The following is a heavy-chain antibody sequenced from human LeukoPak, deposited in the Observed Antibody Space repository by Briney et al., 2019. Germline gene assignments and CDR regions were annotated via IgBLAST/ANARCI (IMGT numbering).Heavy chain of an antibody. D-gene: IGHD3-10*01. CDR1: GGSISSSSYY. Sequence: SETLSLTCTVSGGSISSSSYYWGWIRQPPVKGLEWIGSIYYSGSTYYNPSLKSRVTISLDPSKNQFSLTLSSVTAAETAVYYCARTYYGSGSTTFDYWGQGTLVNVSS. V-gene: IGHV4-39*07. CDR3: ARTYYGSGSTTFDY. CDR2: IYYSGST. J-gene: IGHJ4*02.